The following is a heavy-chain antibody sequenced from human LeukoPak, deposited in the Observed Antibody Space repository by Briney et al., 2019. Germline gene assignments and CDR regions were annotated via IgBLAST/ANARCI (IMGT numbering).Heavy chain of an antibody. CDR2: IFQSGST. CDR3: ARARAATGDNWFDP. D-gene: IGHD2-15*01. Sequence: KTSGTLSLTCAVSGDPISSSNWWNWVRQSPGKGLEWIGEIFQSGSTSYNPSLKSRVTLSVDTSKNQFSLKLSSVTAADTAVYYCARARAATGDNWFDPWGQGTLVTVSS. J-gene: IGHJ5*02. CDR1: GDPISSSNW. V-gene: IGHV4-4*02.